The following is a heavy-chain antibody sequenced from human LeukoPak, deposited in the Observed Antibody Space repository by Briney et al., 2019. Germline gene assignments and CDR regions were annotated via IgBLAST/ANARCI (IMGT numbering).Heavy chain of an antibody. J-gene: IGHJ3*02. CDR1: GFTFSSYA. CDR3: AKEKVEWELRFGAFDI. V-gene: IGHV3-23*01. Sequence: PGGSLRLSCAASGFTFSSYAMSWVRQAPGKGLEWVSAISGSGGSTYYADSVKGRFTISRDNSKNTLYLQMNSLRAEDAAVYYCAKEKVEWELRFGAFDIWGQGTMVTVSS. CDR2: ISGSGGST. D-gene: IGHD1-26*01.